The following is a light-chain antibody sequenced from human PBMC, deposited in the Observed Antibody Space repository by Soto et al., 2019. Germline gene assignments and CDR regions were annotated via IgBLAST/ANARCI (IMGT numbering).Light chain of an antibody. CDR2: AAS. CDR1: QNINNY. J-gene: IGKJ4*01. V-gene: IGKV1-39*01. CDR3: QQSYSTLLT. Sequence: DIQMTQSPSSLSASVGDRVTITCQASQNINNYLNWYQQKPGRAPKLLIYAASTLQGGVPSRFSGSGSGTDFTLTINSLQPEDFATYYCQQSYSTLLTFGGGTKVEIK.